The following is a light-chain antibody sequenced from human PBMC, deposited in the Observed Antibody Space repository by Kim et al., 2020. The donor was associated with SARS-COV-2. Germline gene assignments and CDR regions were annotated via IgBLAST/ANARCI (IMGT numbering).Light chain of an antibody. J-gene: IGLJ1*01. Sequence: APGKTARITWGRNNIGSKSVHWYQQKPGQAPVLVIYYDSDRPSGIPERFSGSNSGNTATLTISRVEAGDEADYYCQMWDSSSDRYVFGTGTKVTVL. CDR1: NIGSKS. CDR2: YDS. CDR3: QMWDSSSDRYV. V-gene: IGLV3-21*04.